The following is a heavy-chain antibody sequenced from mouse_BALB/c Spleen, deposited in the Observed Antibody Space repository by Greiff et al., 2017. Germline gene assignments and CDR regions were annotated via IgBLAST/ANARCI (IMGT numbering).Heavy chain of an antibody. D-gene: IGHD2-1*01. CDR2: IDPANGNT. CDR1: GFNIKDTY. CDR3: ARGGNRGYYYAMDY. V-gene: IGHV14-3*02. J-gene: IGHJ4*01. Sequence: VQLQQSGAELVKPGASVKLSCTASGFNIKDTYMHWVKQRPEQGLEWIGRIDPANGNTTYDPKFQGKATITADTSSNTAYLQLSSLTSEDTAVYYCARGGNRGYYYAMDYWGQGTSVTVSS.